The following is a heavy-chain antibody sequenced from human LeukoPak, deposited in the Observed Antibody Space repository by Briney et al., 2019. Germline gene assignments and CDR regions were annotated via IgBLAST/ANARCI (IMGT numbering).Heavy chain of an antibody. CDR3: ARRYCSGGSCSASFDY. CDR2: INHSGST. D-gene: IGHD2-15*01. J-gene: IGHJ4*02. V-gene: IGHV4-34*01. Sequence: SETLSLTCAVYGGSFSGYYWSWIRQPPGKGLEWIGEINHSGSTKYNPSLKSRVTISVDTSKNQFSLKLSSVPAADTAVYYCARRYCSGGSCSASFDYWGQGTLVTVSS. CDR1: GGSFSGYY.